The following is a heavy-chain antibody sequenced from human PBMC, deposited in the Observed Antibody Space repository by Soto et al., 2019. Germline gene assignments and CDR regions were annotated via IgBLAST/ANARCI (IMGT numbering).Heavy chain of an antibody. CDR1: GGSVSSGSYY. J-gene: IGHJ4*02. CDR3: ARDAPRDGYNNGFDY. D-gene: IGHD5-12*01. V-gene: IGHV4-61*01. CDR2: IYYSGST. Sequence: SETLSLTCTVSGGSVSSGSYYWSWIRQPPVKGLEWIGYIYYSGSTNYNPSLKSRVTISVDTSKNQFSLKLSSVTAADTAVYYCARDAPRDGYNNGFDYWGQGTLVNVSS.